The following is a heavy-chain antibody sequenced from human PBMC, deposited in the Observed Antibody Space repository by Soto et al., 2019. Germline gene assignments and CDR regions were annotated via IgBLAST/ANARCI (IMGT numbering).Heavy chain of an antibody. V-gene: IGHV4-39*01. CDR2: FSYTGNT. Sequence: PSETLSLTCTVSGGSISRSNHYWAWIRQPPGKGLEWIGSFSYTGNTYYTPSLKSRATISVDTSKNQFSLKLTSVTAADTAVYYCARPIEGGSSGYYHWGQGTPVTVSS. J-gene: IGHJ5*02. D-gene: IGHD3-22*01. CDR1: GGSISRSNHY. CDR3: ARPIEGGSSGYYH.